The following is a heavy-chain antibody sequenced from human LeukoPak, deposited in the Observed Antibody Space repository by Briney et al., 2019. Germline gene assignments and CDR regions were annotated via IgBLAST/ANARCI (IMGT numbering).Heavy chain of an antibody. CDR2: ISGSGGST. D-gene: IGHD2-15*01. Sequence: GGSLRLSCEASGFTFSSFGMHWVRQAPGKGLEWVSAISGSGGSTYYADSVKGRFTISRDNSKNTLNLLMNSLRVEDTALYYCAKDRLRYCSGGSCYSFDYWGQGTLVTVSS. CDR1: GFTFSSFG. CDR3: AKDRLRYCSGGSCYSFDY. J-gene: IGHJ4*02. V-gene: IGHV3-23*01.